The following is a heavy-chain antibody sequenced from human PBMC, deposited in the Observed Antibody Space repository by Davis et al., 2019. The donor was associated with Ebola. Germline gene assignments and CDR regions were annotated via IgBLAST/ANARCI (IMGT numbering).Heavy chain of an antibody. Sequence: ASVKVSCKASGYSFTDDGISWVRQAPGQGLEWMGWISTYNGNTNYAQKLQGRVTMTTDTSTSTAYMELRSLRSDDTAVYYCARGLDMGDCFDYWGQGTLVTVSS. CDR3: ARGLDMGDCFDY. D-gene: IGHD2-2*03. CDR2: ISTYNGNT. J-gene: IGHJ4*02. CDR1: GYSFTDDG. V-gene: IGHV1-18*01.